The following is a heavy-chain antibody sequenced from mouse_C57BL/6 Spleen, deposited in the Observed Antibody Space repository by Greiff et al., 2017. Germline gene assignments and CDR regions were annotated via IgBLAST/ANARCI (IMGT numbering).Heavy chain of an antibody. CDR2: IDPSDSYT. CDR1: GYTFTSYW. Sequence: QVQLQQPGAELVMPGASVKLSCKASGYTFTSYWMHWVKQRPGQGLEWIGEIDPSDSYTNYNQKFKGKSTLTVDKSSSTAYMQLSSLTSEDSAVYYCARFGGYCDVWGTGTTLTVSS. CDR3: ARFGGYCDV. V-gene: IGHV1-69*01. J-gene: IGHJ1*03.